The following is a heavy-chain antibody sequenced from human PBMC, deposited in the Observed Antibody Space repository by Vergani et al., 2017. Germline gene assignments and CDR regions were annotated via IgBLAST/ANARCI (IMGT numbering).Heavy chain of an antibody. Sequence: EVQLLESGGGLVQPGGSLRLSCAASGFTFSSYAMSWVRQAPGKGLEWVKAISGSGGSTYYADAVKGRFTISRDNSKNTVYLQMNSLRAEDPAVYYCAKVGVGYDDSSGYADYYYYYGMDVWGQGTTVTVSS. CDR2: ISGSGGST. D-gene: IGHD3-22*01. CDR3: AKVGVGYDDSSGYADYYYYYGMDV. J-gene: IGHJ6*02. V-gene: IGHV3-23*01. CDR1: GFTFSSYA.